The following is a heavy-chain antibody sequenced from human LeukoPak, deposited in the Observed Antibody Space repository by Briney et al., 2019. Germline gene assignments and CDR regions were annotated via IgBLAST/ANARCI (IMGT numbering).Heavy chain of an antibody. CDR3: ARAWMATIIDY. Sequence: GGSLRLSCAAPGFTFSGYAMHWVRQAPGKGLEWVSVISYDGSNKYCADSVKGRFTISRDNSKNTLYLQMSSLRAEDTAVYYCARAWMATIIDYWGQGTLVTASS. D-gene: IGHD5-24*01. J-gene: IGHJ4*02. CDR2: ISYDGSNK. CDR1: GFTFSGYA. V-gene: IGHV3-30-3*01.